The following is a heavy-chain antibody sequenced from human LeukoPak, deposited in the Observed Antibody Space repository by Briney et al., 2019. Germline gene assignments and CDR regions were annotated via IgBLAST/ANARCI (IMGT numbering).Heavy chain of an antibody. Sequence: PGGSLRLSCAASGFTFSSYSMNWVRQTPGKGLEWVSYISSSSTIYYADSVKGRFTISRDNAKNSLYLQMNSLRAEDTAVYYCARERYYDSSGYDYWGQGTLVTVSS. CDR3: ARERYYDSSGYDY. D-gene: IGHD3-22*01. V-gene: IGHV3-48*01. CDR2: ISSSSTI. CDR1: GFTFSSYS. J-gene: IGHJ4*02.